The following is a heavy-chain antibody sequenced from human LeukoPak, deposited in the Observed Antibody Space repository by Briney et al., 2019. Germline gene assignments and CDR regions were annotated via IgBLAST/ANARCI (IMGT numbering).Heavy chain of an antibody. V-gene: IGHV4-59*12. D-gene: IGHD2/OR15-2a*01. Sequence: SETLSLTCTVSGGSISSYYWSWIRQPPGKGLEWIGYIYYSGSTNYNPSLKSRVTISLDTSKNQFSLQLESVTPDDTAVYYCARGKYSAFDIWGQGTMVTVSS. J-gene: IGHJ3*02. CDR1: GGSISSYY. CDR2: IYYSGST. CDR3: ARGKYSAFDI.